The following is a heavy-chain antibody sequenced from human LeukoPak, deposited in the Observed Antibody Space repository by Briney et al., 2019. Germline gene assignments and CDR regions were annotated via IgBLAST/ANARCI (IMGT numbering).Heavy chain of an antibody. Sequence: SETLSLTCTVTGGSISGYHWNWIRQSPGKGLEWIANIYYTGIADYNPSLKSRVTTSVDTSKNEISLILSSVTAADTAVYYCARFCGGDCYPGAGAFDIWGQGTMVTVSS. J-gene: IGHJ3*02. V-gene: IGHV4-59*08. CDR1: GGSISGYH. D-gene: IGHD2-21*02. CDR3: ARFCGGDCYPGAGAFDI. CDR2: IYYTGIA.